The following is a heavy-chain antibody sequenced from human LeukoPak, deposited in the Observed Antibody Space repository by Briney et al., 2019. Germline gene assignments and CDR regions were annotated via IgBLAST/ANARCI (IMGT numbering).Heavy chain of an antibody. J-gene: IGHJ4*02. D-gene: IGHD5-18*01. CDR2: INPSGGST. CDR1: VYTFTIYY. V-gene: IGHV1-46*01. Sequence: ASVRVSSKASVYTFTIYYMHSVRQAPGQGLEWMGIINPSGGSTSYAQKFQGRVTMTRDMSTSTVYMELSSLRSEDTAVYYCAREMQGYSYGDYWGQGTLVTVSS. CDR3: AREMQGYSYGDY.